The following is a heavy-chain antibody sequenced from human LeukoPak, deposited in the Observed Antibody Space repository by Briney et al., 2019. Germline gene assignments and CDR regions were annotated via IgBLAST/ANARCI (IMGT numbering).Heavy chain of an antibody. Sequence: GGSLRLSCAASGFTFSDYAMTWVRQAPGKGLEWVSSISGSSSFIYYTYSVQGRFTVSRDNAENSLFLQMDSLKAEDTAVYYCARLPQSFMGASPFDFRGQGTLVTVSS. V-gene: IGHV3-21*01. CDR3: ARLPQSFMGASPFDF. CDR2: ISGSSSFI. D-gene: IGHD3-16*01. CDR1: GFTFSDYA. J-gene: IGHJ4*02.